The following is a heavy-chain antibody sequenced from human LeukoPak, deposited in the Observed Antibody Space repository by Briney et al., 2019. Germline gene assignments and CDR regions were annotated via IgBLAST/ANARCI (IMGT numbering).Heavy chain of an antibody. CDR2: ISAYNGNT. CDR1: GYTFTSYG. J-gene: IGHJ4*02. V-gene: IGHV1-18*01. CDR3: ARDTGLGITMVRGVIITPTTPDFDY. D-gene: IGHD3-10*01. Sequence: ASVKVSCKASGYTFTSYGISWVRQAPGQGLEWMGWISAYNGNTNYAQKLQGRVTMTTDTSTSTAYMELGSLRSDDTAVYYCARDTGLGITMVRGVIITPTTPDFDYWGQGTLVTVSS.